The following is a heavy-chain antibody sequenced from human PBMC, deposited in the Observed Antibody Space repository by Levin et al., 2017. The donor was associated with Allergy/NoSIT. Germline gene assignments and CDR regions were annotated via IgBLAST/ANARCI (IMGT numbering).Heavy chain of an antibody. Sequence: PGGSLRLSCAVYGGSFSGYYWSWIRQPPGKGLEWIGEINHSGSTNYNPSLKSRVTISVDTSKNQFSLKLSSVTAADTAVYYCACIAAAGPFQHWGQGTLVTVSS. CDR1: GGSFSGYY. CDR2: INHSGST. J-gene: IGHJ1*01. V-gene: IGHV4-34*01. CDR3: ACIAAAGPFQH. D-gene: IGHD6-13*01.